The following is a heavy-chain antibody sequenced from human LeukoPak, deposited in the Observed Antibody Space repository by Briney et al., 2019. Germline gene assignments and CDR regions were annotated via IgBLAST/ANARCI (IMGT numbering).Heavy chain of an antibody. J-gene: IGHJ5*02. CDR1: GGTFSSYA. V-gene: IGHV1-69*13. CDR3: AREGVPTYYYDSSGYSPPKSWFDP. Sequence: SVKVSCKASGGTFSSYAISWVRQAPGQGLEWMGGIIPIFGTANYAQKFQGRVTITADESTSTAYMELSSLRSEDTAVYYCAREGVPTYYYDSSGYSPPKSWFDPWGQGTLVTVSS. D-gene: IGHD3-22*01. CDR2: IIPIFGTA.